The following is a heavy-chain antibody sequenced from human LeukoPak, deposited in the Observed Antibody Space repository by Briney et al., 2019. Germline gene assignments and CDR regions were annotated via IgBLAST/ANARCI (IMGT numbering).Heavy chain of an antibody. CDR3: ATYLIAAAVLYFDY. CDR1: GGSIRSSSYY. Sequence: PSETLSLTCTVSGGSIRSSSYYWGWIRQPPGKGLEWIGSIYYSGSAHYNPSLKSRVTISVDTSKNQFFLNLSSVTAADTAVYYCATYLIAAAVLYFDYWGQGTLVTVSS. CDR2: IYYSGSA. V-gene: IGHV4-39*07. J-gene: IGHJ4*02. D-gene: IGHD6-13*01.